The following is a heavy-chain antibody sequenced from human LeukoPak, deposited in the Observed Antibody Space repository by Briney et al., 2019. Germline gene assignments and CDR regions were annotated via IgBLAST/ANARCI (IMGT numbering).Heavy chain of an antibody. CDR3: ARDASPGYFDL. Sequence: SGGSLRLSCAVSGFTFSSYWMPWVRQSPGKGLAWVSRITSDGSATAYADSVRGRVTGSRDNAKNTLFLHMDSLRVEDTAVYYCARDASPGYFDLWGRGTLVTVSS. CDR2: ITSDGSAT. CDR1: GFTFSSYW. J-gene: IGHJ2*01. V-gene: IGHV3-74*01.